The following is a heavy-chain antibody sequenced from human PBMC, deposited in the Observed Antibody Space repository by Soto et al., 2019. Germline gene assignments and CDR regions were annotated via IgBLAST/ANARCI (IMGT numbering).Heavy chain of an antibody. CDR3: AIVGGCYGDYPYFDY. V-gene: IGHV4-59*01. Sequence: PSETLSLTCIVSGSSISGFYWSWIRQPPGKGLEWIGNIHYSGSTNYNPSRKSRVTISVDMSKNQFSLKVNSVTAADTAVYYCAIVGGCYGDYPYFDYWGQAMLLTVS. J-gene: IGHJ4*02. CDR2: IHYSGST. D-gene: IGHD4-17*01. CDR1: GSSISGFY.